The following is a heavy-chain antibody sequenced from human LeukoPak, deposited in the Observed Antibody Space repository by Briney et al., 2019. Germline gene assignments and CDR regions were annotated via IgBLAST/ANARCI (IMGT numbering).Heavy chain of an antibody. CDR3: VSGKQLWWFDY. J-gene: IGHJ4*02. V-gene: IGHV3-11*01. Sequence: PGESLTLSCAASGFTFSDYYMSWIRQPPGKGLEWVSYISSSGSTIYYADSVKGRLTISRDNAKHSPYLQITGLRADDTAVYYGVSGKQLWWFDYGGEGTLVTVS. CDR2: ISSSGSTI. D-gene: IGHD5-18*01. CDR1: GFTFSDYY.